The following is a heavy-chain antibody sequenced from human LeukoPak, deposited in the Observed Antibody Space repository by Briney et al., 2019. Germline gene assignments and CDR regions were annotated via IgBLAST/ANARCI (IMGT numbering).Heavy chain of an antibody. CDR3: AKGSVSMAGTPGDV. J-gene: IGHJ6*02. CDR1: GFTFSSYV. V-gene: IGHV3-23*01. Sequence: GGSLRLSCAASGFTFSSYVMNWVRQAPGKGLEWVSTIGGGGYSTYYADSVKGRFTISRDNSKNTLFLQMNSLRAEDTAIYYCAKGSVSMAGTPGDVWGQGTTVTVSS. D-gene: IGHD6-19*01. CDR2: IGGGGYST.